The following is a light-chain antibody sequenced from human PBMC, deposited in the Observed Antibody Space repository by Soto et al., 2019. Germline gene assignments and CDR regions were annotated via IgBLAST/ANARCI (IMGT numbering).Light chain of an antibody. Sequence: QSALTQPPSASGSPGQSVTISCTGTTSDVGGYNYVSWYQQHPGKAPKVMIYEVSKRPSGVPDRFSGSKSGNTASLTVSGLQAEDEADYYCGSYAGRNNLVVFGTGTKVTVL. V-gene: IGLV2-8*01. CDR1: TSDVGGYNY. CDR3: GSYAGRNNLVV. CDR2: EVS. J-gene: IGLJ1*01.